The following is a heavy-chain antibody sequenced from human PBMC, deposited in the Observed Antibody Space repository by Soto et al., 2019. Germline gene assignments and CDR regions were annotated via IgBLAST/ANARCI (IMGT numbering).Heavy chain of an antibody. CDR2: IGPESGAT. Sequence: ASVKVSCKASGYTFTGHYIHWVRQAPEQGPEWMGEIGPESGATRYAQKFHGRVTMTRDMSITTVYMELNNLSPDDTTVYYCARPLTYYYDSSLDYWGQGTLVTVSS. V-gene: IGHV1-2*02. D-gene: IGHD3-22*01. CDR1: GYTFTGHY. J-gene: IGHJ4*02. CDR3: ARPLTYYYDSSLDY.